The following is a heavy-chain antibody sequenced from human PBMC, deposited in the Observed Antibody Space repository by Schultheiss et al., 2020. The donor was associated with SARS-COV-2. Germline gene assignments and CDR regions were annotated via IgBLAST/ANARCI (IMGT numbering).Heavy chain of an antibody. Sequence: SETLSLTCAVSGYSISSGYYWGWIRQPPGKGLEWIGEINRSGSTNYNPSLKSRVTMSIDTSKNQFSLKLRSVTAADTAVYYCARRRKANWGSTDYWGQGTLVTVSS. V-gene: IGHV4-38-2*01. J-gene: IGHJ4*02. D-gene: IGHD7-27*01. CDR2: INRSGST. CDR1: GYSISSGYY. CDR3: ARRRKANWGSTDY.